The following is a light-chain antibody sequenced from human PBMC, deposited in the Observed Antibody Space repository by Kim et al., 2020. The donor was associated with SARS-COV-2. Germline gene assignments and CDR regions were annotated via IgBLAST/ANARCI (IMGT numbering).Light chain of an antibody. CDR1: QGISSY. J-gene: IGKJ1*01. Sequence: ASTGDRVTITCRASQGISSYLAWYQQKPGKAPNLLISATSTLQSGVPSRFSGGGSGTDFTLTISCLQSEDYATYYCQQYYSYPRTFGQGTKVDIK. CDR3: QQYYSYPRT. CDR2: ATS. V-gene: IGKV1-8*01.